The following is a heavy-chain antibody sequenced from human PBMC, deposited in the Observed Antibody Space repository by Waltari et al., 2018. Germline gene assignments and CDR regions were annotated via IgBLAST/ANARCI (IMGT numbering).Heavy chain of an antibody. CDR2: IKHSGST. V-gene: IGHV4-34*01. Sequence: QVQLQQWGAGLLKPSETLSLTCAVYGGSFSGYYWSWIRQPPGKGLEWIGEIKHSGSTNYNPSLKSRVTISVDTSKNQFSLKLSSVTAADSAVYYCARGLTEYFDYWGQGTLVTVSS. J-gene: IGHJ4*02. CDR3: ARGLTEYFDY. CDR1: GGSFSGYY.